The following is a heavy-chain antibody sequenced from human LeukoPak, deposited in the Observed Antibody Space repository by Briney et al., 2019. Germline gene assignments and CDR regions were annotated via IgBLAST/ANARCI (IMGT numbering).Heavy chain of an antibody. CDR2: IYTSGST. J-gene: IGHJ6*03. CDR1: GGSISSGSYY. CDR3: ARGYYDILTGYYKGDYYYYYYMDV. D-gene: IGHD3-9*01. Sequence: SQTLSLTCTVSGGSISSGSYYWSWIRQPAGKGLEWIGRIYTSGSTNYNPSLKSRVTISVDTSKNQFSLKLSSVTAADTAVYYCARGYYDILTGYYKGDYYYYYYMDVWGKGTTVTISS. V-gene: IGHV4-61*02.